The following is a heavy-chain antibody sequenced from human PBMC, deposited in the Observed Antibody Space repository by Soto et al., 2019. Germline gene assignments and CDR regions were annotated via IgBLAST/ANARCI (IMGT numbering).Heavy chain of an antibody. V-gene: IGHV4-34*01. CDR2: INHSGST. Sequence: SETLSLTCAVYGGSFSGYYWSWIRQPPGKGLEWIGEINHSGSTNYNPSLKSRVTISVDTSKNQLSLKLSSVTAADTAVYYCARGHPRTGYYRYYFDYWGQGTLVTVSS. CDR3: ARGHPRTGYYRYYFDY. J-gene: IGHJ4*02. D-gene: IGHD3-9*01. CDR1: GGSFSGYY.